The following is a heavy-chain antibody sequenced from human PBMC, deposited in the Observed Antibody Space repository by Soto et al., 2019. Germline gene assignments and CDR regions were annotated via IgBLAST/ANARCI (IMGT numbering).Heavy chain of an antibody. J-gene: IGHJ4*02. CDR3: AHSTRRVRCTGGSCYHFDL. CDR1: GFSISDNGVG. CDR2: FYWDDDK. V-gene: IGHV2-5*02. Sequence: QITLKESGPTLVKPTQTLTLTCTFSGFSISDNGVGVGWIRQTPGQALEWLAIFYWDDDKRYSPSLKSRLTITKDTSKNQVVLTMTNMAPVDTATYYCAHSTRRVRCTGGSCYHFDLWGQGTLVTVSS. D-gene: IGHD2-15*01.